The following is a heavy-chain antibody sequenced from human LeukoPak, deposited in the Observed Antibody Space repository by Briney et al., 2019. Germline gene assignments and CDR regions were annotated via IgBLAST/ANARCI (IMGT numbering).Heavy chain of an antibody. Sequence: GGSLRLSCAASGFTFSSYSMNWVRQAPGKGLEWVSYISSSSSTIYYADSVKGRFTISRDNSKNTLCLQMNSLRAEDTAVYYCAKVETAAAATLRGFDYWGQGTLVTVSS. CDR2: ISSSSSTI. CDR3: AKVETAAAATLRGFDY. J-gene: IGHJ4*02. D-gene: IGHD6-13*01. V-gene: IGHV3-48*01. CDR1: GFTFSSYS.